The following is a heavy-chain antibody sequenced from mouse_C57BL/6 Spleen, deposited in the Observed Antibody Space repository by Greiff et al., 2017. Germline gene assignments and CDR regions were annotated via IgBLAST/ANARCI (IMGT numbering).Heavy chain of an antibody. D-gene: IGHD3-1*01. V-gene: IGHV1-63*01. Sequence: VKLMESGAELVRPGTSVKMSCKASGSTFTNYWLGWAKQRPGHGLEWIGDIYPGGGYTNYNEKIKGKATMTADKSSSTAYMQFSSLTSEDSAIYYCARSGDYWYFDVWGTGTTVTVSS. CDR1: GSTFTNYW. J-gene: IGHJ1*03. CDR2: IYPGGGYT. CDR3: ARSGDYWYFDV.